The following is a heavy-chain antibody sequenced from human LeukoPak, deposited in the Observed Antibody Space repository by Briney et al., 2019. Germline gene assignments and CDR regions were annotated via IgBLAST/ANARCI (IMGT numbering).Heavy chain of an antibody. V-gene: IGHV4-34*01. CDR1: GGSFSGYY. J-gene: IGHJ4*02. Sequence: SETLSLTCAVYGGSFSGYYWSWIRQPPGKGLEWIGSIHHSGSTNYNPSLKSRVTISLDTSKNQFSLKLSSVTAADTAVYYCARDRLGYCSSTSCYTLDYWGQGTLVTVSS. CDR2: IHHSGST. D-gene: IGHD2-2*01. CDR3: ARDRLGYCSSTSCYTLDY.